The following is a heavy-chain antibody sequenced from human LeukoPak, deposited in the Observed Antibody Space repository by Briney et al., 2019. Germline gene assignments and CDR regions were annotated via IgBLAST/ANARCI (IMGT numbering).Heavy chain of an antibody. CDR1: GFTFDYYY. CDR2: ISSSGRTM. Sequence: PGGSLRLSCAASGFTFDYYYMAWIRQAPGKGLEWVSYISSSGRTMFYADSVKGRFTVSRGNAKNSLYLQMNSLRAEDTAVYYCAKEKAVAGTLDYWGQGTLVTVSS. CDR3: AKEKAVAGTLDY. V-gene: IGHV3-11*01. D-gene: IGHD6-19*01. J-gene: IGHJ4*02.